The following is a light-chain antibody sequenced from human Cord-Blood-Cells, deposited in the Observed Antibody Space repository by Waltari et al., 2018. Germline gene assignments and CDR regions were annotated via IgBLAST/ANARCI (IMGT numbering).Light chain of an antibody. CDR3: QQYNNWPLT. J-gene: IGKJ4*01. Sequence: EIVMTQSPATLSVPPAESATASCRASQSVSSNLAWYQQKPGQAPRLLIYGASTRATGIPARFSGSGSGTEFTLTISSLQSEDFAVYYCQQYNNWPLTFGGGTKVEIK. V-gene: IGKV3-15*01. CDR2: GAS. CDR1: QSVSSN.